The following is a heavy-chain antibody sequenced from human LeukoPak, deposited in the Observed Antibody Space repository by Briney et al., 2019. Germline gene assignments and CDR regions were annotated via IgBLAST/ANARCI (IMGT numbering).Heavy chain of an antibody. V-gene: IGHV4-61*02. Sequence: PSETLSLTCTASGGSISSGSYYWSWIRQPAGKGLEWIGRIYTSGSTNYNPSLKSRVTISVDTSKNQFSLKLSSVTAADTAVYYCARVADYSNYDYYYYMDVWGKGTTVTVSS. CDR2: IYTSGST. J-gene: IGHJ6*03. D-gene: IGHD4-11*01. CDR1: GGSISSGSYY. CDR3: ARVADYSNYDYYYYMDV.